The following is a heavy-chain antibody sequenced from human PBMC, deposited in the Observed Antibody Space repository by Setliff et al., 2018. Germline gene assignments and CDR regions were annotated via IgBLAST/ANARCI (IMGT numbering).Heavy chain of an antibody. V-gene: IGHV5-51*01. CDR2: IWPGDSLI. D-gene: IGHD6-19*01. Sequence: GESLKISCKDSGYSFSISWIGWVRQLPGKGLDWMGLIWPGDSLIKYSPSFQGQVTISADKSISTAYLQWSSLKASDTAIYYCARPSAGWSKPFDVWGQGTMVTVSS. CDR3: ARPSAGWSKPFDV. J-gene: IGHJ3*01. CDR1: GYSFSISW.